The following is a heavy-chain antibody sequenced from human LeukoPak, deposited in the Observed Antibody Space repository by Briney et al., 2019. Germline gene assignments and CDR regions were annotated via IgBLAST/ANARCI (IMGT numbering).Heavy chain of an antibody. CDR1: GFTFSTFA. J-gene: IGHJ4*02. V-gene: IGHV3-23*01. CDR2: ISGSGSDT. Sequence: GGSLRLSCAASGFTFSTFAMSWVRQAPGKGLQWVSAISGSGSDTYYIDSVKGRLTISRDNSKNTLFLQLNNLRAEDTAVYYCAKGGGWLYYLDYWGQGTLVTVSS. D-gene: IGHD4-23*01. CDR3: AKGGGWLYYLDY.